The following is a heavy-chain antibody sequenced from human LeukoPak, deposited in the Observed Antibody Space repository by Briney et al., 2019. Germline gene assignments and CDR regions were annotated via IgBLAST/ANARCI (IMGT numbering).Heavy chain of an antibody. CDR2: ISGSGGST. V-gene: IGHV3-23*01. CDR1: GFTFSSYA. J-gene: IGHJ4*02. Sequence: GGSLRLSCEASGFTFSSYAMGWVRQAPGKGLEWVSAISGSGGSTYYADSVKGRFTISRDNSKNTPYLQMNSLRAEDTAVYYCATKSVYFDYWGQGTLVTVSS. CDR3: ATKSVYFDY.